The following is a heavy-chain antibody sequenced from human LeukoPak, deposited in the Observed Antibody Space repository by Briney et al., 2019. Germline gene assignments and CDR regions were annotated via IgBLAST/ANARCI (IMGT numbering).Heavy chain of an antibody. D-gene: IGHD2-2*02. Sequence: SETLSLTCAVYGGSFSGYYWSWIRQPPGKELEWIGEINHSGSTNYNPSLKSRVTISVDTSKNQFSLKLSSVTAADTAVYYCARLGYTYYYYMDVWGKGTTVTVSS. J-gene: IGHJ6*03. CDR1: GGSFSGYY. CDR3: ARLGYTYYYYMDV. CDR2: INHSGST. V-gene: IGHV4-34*01.